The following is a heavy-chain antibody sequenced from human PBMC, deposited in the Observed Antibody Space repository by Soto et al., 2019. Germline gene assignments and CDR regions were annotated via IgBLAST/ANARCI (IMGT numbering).Heavy chain of an antibody. CDR3: ASRLFSENYYSGGWYYFDS. CDR2: INHSGST. D-gene: IGHD1-26*01. V-gene: IGHV4-34*01. J-gene: IGHJ4*02. Sequence: QVQLQQWGAGLLKPSETLSLTCAVYGGSFSGYSWTWIRQSPGKGLEWIGQINHSGSTNYNPSLKSRVTISLVTSKNQFSLELSSVTAADTAICYCASRLFSENYYSGGWYYFDSWGQGTLVTVSS. CDR1: GGSFSGYS.